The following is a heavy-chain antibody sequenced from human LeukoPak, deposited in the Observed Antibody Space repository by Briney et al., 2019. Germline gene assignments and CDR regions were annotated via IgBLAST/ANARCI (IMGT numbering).Heavy chain of an antibody. Sequence: SETLSLTCTVSGGSISSCSYYWGWLRPPPGKGLEWIGSIYYSGSTYYNPSLKSRVTISVDTSKYQFSLRLSSVTAADTAVYYCARLTSSWYQDWYFDRWGRRTLVTASS. V-gene: IGHV4-39*07. J-gene: IGHJ2*01. D-gene: IGHD6-13*01. CDR2: IYYSGST. CDR1: GGSISSCSYY. CDR3: ARLTSSWYQDWYFDR.